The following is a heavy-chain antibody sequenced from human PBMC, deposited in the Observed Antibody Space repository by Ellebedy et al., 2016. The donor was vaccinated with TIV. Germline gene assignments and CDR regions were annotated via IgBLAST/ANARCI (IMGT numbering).Heavy chain of an antibody. CDR3: AKAKGYSGSYPHDL. CDR1: GFIFSNYG. V-gene: IGHV3-48*01. CDR2: IGIAATIH. Sequence: GESLKISCAASGFIFSNYGVNWVRQAPGKGLEWVSYIGIAATIHYADSHYADFVKGRFNISRDNPKSTLYLEMNNLRIEDTAMYYCAKAKGYSGSYPHDLWGRGTLVTVSS. J-gene: IGHJ4*02. D-gene: IGHD1-26*01.